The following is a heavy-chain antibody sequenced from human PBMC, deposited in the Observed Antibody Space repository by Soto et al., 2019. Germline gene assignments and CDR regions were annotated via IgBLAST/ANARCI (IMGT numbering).Heavy chain of an antibody. J-gene: IGHJ4*02. CDR3: ASDLTGYYYFDY. CDR1: GFTFNSYG. V-gene: IGHV3-30*03. D-gene: IGHD3-9*01. CDR2: ISYDGSNK. Sequence: GGSLRLSCAASGFTFNSYGMHWVRQAPGKGLEWVAVISYDGSNKYYADSVKGRFTISRDNSKNTLNLQMNSLRAEDTAVYYCASDLTGYYYFDYWGQGTLVTVSS.